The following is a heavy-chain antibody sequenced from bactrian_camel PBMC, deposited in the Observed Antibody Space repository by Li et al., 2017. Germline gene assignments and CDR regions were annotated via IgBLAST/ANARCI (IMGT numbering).Heavy chain of an antibody. CDR1: GFTVSAGY. CDR3: AASSMWPRICPSLFDRRYNY. J-gene: IGHJ4*01. Sequence: VQLVESGGGTVQAGGSLRLSCLASGFTVSAGYMAWFRQAPGKEPAGVAAIGMDGRTRIKDSVKGRFTISKDNAKNTLYLQMNNLQPEDTALYYCAASSMWPRICPSLFDRRYNYWGQGTQVTVS. D-gene: IGHD7*01. V-gene: IGHV3S26*01. CDR2: IGMDGRT.